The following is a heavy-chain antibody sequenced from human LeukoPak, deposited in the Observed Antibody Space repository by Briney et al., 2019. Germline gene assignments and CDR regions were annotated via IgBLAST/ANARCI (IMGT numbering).Heavy chain of an antibody. J-gene: IGHJ6*02. CDR2: INPSGGST. CDR1: GYTFTSYY. CDR3: ARGSLWFGELIPSYYYYYGMDV. D-gene: IGHD3-10*01. Sequence: GASVKVSCKASGYTFTSYYMHWVRQAPGQGLEWMGIINPSGGSTSYAQKFQGRVTMTRDTSTSTVYMELSSLRSEDTAVYYCARGSLWFGELIPSYYYYYGMDVWGQGTTVTVS. V-gene: IGHV1-46*01.